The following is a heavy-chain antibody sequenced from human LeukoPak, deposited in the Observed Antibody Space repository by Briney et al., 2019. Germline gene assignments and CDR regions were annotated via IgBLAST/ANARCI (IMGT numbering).Heavy chain of an antibody. V-gene: IGHV3-7*01. CDR2: IKQDGSEK. Sequence: GGSLRLSCAASGFTFGTYWMSWVRQAPGKGLEWVASIKQDGSEKYYVDSVKGRFTISRDNAKNSLYLQMNSLRAEDTAIYYCAKDGGSGILYWGQGTLVTVSS. D-gene: IGHD3-10*01. CDR3: AKDGGSGILY. CDR1: GFTFGTYW. J-gene: IGHJ4*02.